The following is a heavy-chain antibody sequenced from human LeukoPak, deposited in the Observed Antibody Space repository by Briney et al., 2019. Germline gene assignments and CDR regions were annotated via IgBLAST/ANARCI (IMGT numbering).Heavy chain of an antibody. CDR3: AREQQGRRAAFDY. J-gene: IGHJ4*02. D-gene: IGHD1-1*01. CDR2: IWYDGNEI. Sequence: QPGGSLRLSCAASGFTFRSSGMHWVRQTPGKGLEWVAFIWYDGNEIYYADSVKGRFTISRDNSRNTLYLQMNSLRTEDTAVYYCAREQQGRRAAFDYWGQGTPVTVSS. CDR1: GFTFRSSG. V-gene: IGHV3-30*02.